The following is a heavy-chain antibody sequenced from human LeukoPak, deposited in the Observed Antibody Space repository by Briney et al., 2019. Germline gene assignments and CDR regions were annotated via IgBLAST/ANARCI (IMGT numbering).Heavy chain of an antibody. CDR2: LKHDGSEN. D-gene: IGHD1/OR15-1a*01. CDR1: GFTFSSYW. J-gene: IGHJ3*02. Sequence: GGSLRLSCAASGFTFSSYWMSWVRQAPGKGLEWVAHLKHDGSENYYVDSVKGRFTISRDNAKNSLYLQMNSLRAEDTALYYCARDGSTRFLYAFDIWGQGTMVTVSS. CDR3: ARDGSTRFLYAFDI. V-gene: IGHV3-7*01.